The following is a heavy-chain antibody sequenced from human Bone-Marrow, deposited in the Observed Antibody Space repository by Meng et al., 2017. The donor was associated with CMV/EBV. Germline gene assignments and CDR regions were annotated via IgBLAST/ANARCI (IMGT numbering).Heavy chain of an antibody. CDR1: GFTVSSNY. V-gene: IGHV3-66*02. D-gene: IGHD3-10*01. J-gene: IGHJ6*02. Sequence: GESLKISCAASGFTVSSNYMSWVRQAPGKGLEWVSVIYSGGSIYYADSVKGRFTISRDNSKNTLYLQMNSLRAEDTAVYYCARGALLWFGELLYSSYYYGMDVWGQGTTVTVSS. CDR3: ARGALLWFGELLYSSYYYGMDV. CDR2: IYSGGSI.